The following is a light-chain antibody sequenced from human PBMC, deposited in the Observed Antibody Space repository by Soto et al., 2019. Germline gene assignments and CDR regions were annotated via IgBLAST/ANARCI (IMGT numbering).Light chain of an antibody. CDR2: SAS. V-gene: IGKV3-15*01. CDR1: QSISTK. Sequence: EIVMTQSPATLSVSPGERATLSCRASQSISTKLAWYQQKPGQAPRVLIYSASTRATGIPARFSGSGSGTEFTLTISSLQPEDFAIYYCHQYDNWPPTWTFDQGTRVEIK. CDR3: HQYDNWPPTWT. J-gene: IGKJ1*01.